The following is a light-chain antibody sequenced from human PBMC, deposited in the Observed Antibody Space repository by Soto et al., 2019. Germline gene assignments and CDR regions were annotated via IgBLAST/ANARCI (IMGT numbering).Light chain of an antibody. CDR3: QHYDGVPYT. CDR1: QGISNS. Sequence: DIQMTQSPSSLSASVGDRVTISCQASQGISNSVNWYQQKPGKVPKVLIYTASNLESGVPSRFSGGGSGTDFTFIISSLQPEDVATYYCQHYDGVPYTFGQGTKLEIK. V-gene: IGKV1-33*01. J-gene: IGKJ2*01. CDR2: TAS.